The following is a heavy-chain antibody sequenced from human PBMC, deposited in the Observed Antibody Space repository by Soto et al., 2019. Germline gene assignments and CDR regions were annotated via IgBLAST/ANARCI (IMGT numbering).Heavy chain of an antibody. Sequence: EVHLVESGGGSVQPGGSLRLSCVAPGFSFSDSDMNWVRQAPGKGLEWVSYISSSSSTIYYADSVKGRFTISRDNAKKSLYLQMNSLRDEDTAVYYCARDSGYYDISGYYGTFNYHGMDVWGQGTTVTVSS. CDR1: GFSFSDSD. D-gene: IGHD3-22*01. CDR2: ISSSSSTI. V-gene: IGHV3-48*02. J-gene: IGHJ6*02. CDR3: ARDSGYYDISGYYGTFNYHGMDV.